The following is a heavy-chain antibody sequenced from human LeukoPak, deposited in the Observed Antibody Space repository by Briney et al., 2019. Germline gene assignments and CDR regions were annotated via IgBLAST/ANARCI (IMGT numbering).Heavy chain of an antibody. CDR1: RFAFSDYC. CDR2: ISSSGSTI. CDR3: AGTGNVEDGGYNWFDP. D-gene: IGHD3-16*01. J-gene: IGHJ5*02. Sequence: GGSLRLSCVGSRFAFSDYCMSWVRQAPGMGLEWLSYISSSGSTIYCADSVKGRFTISRDNAKNSLYLQMNSLRAEDTAVYYCAGTGNVEDGGYNWFDPWGQGTLVTVSS. V-gene: IGHV3-11*01.